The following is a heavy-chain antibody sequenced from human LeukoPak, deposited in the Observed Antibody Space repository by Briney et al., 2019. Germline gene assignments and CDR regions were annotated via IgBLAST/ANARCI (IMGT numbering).Heavy chain of an antibody. CDR2: IRYDGSNK. D-gene: IGHD3-3*01. V-gene: IGHV3-30*02. J-gene: IGHJ4*02. CDR1: GFTFSSYG. CDR3: AKERSITIFGVVMSA. Sequence: GGSLRLSCAASGFTFSSYGMHWVRQAPGKGLEWVAFIRYDGSNKYYADSVKGRFTISRDNSKNTLYLQMNSLRAEDTAVYYCAKERSITIFGVVMSAWGQGTLVTVSS.